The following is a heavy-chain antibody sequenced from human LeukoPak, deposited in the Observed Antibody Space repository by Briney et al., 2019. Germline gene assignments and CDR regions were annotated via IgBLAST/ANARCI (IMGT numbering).Heavy chain of an antibody. CDR2: IYTSGST. CDR1: GGSISSYY. V-gene: IGHV4-4*07. CDR3: ARDGGTGTSHDAFDI. J-gene: IGHJ3*02. Sequence: PSETLSLTCTVSGGSISSYYWSWIRQPAGKGLEWIGRIYTSGSTNYNPSLKSRVTMSVDTSKNQFSLKLSSVTAADTAVYYCARDGGTGTSHDAFDIWGQGTMVTVSS. D-gene: IGHD1-1*01.